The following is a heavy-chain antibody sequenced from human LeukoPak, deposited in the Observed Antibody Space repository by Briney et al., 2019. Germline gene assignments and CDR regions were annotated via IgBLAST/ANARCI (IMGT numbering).Heavy chain of an antibody. V-gene: IGHV3-23*01. CDR2: ITSTGLT. J-gene: IGHJ4*02. CDR3: AKDWGEYFDYVWGSFTSFDS. Sequence: PGGSLRLSCEASGFIFSNYGMNWVRQAPGKGLEWVSGITSTGLTYYASSVKGRFTISRDNSKRTLYLQINSLRAEDTAVYYCAKDWGEYFDYVWGSFTSFDSWGQGTLVTVSS. CDR1: GFIFSNYG. D-gene: IGHD3-16*01.